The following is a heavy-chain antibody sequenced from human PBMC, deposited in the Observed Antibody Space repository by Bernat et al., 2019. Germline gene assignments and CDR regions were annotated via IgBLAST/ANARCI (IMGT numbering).Heavy chain of an antibody. CDR3: ARTTVVTPNWYFDL. Sequence: QLQLQESGPGLVKPSETLSLTCTVSGGSISSSSYYWGWIRQPPGKGLEWIGSIYYSGSTYYTPSLKSRVTISVDTSKYQFSLKLSSVTAADTAVYYCARTTVVTPNWYFDLWGRGTLVTVSS. D-gene: IGHD4-23*01. CDR2: IYYSGST. J-gene: IGHJ2*01. V-gene: IGHV4-39*01. CDR1: GGSISSSSYY.